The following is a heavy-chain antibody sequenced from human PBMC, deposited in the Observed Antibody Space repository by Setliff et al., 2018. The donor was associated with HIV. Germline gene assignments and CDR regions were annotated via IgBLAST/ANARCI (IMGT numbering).Heavy chain of an antibody. Sequence: GGSLRLSCAASGFTVSSVYMRWIRQAPGKGLEWVSVIYDDGSTYYADSVKGRFTISRDNAKNSLYLQMNSLRAEDTAVYYCARDYAYNWNSVMDAWGKGTTVTVSS. D-gene: IGHD1-7*01. CDR1: GFTVSSVY. CDR2: IYDDGST. CDR3: ARDYAYNWNSVMDA. V-gene: IGHV3-53*01. J-gene: IGHJ6*03.